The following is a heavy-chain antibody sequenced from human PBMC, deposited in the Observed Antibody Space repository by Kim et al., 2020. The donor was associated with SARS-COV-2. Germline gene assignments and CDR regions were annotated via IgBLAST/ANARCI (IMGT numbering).Heavy chain of an antibody. CDR3: ACAGEDSAYYGMDV. Sequence: GGSLRLSCVASGFRFNRYAMHWVRQAPGKGLEWVAVISNDGSHKFEADSVKGRLTISRDNSKNTLSVHMHSLRGEDTAADYCACAGEDSAYYGMDVWGEG. CDR1: GFRFNRYA. V-gene: IGHV3-30*04. D-gene: IGHD3-16*01. CDR2: ISNDGSHK. J-gene: IGHJ6*02.